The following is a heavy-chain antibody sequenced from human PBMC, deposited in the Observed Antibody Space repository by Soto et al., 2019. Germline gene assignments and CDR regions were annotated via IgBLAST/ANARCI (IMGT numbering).Heavy chain of an antibody. V-gene: IGHV4-39*01. CDR3: ARHKGSSGWPPFDH. J-gene: IGHJ4*02. CDR2: IYYSGTV. Sequence: QLQLQESGPGLVKSSETLSLTCNVSGDSMGSSGYYWGWIRQPPGKGLEWIGSIYYSGTVYYNPSLKSRVTISVDTSKNQFSLNLNSVTAADTSAYYCARHKGSSGWPPFDHWGQGALVTVSS. CDR1: GDSMGSSGYY. D-gene: IGHD6-19*01.